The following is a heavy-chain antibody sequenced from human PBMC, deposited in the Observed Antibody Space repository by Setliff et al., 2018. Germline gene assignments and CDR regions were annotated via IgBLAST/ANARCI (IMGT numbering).Heavy chain of an antibody. CDR3: ARGSTGIYDP. CDR2: VHDNGET. V-gene: IGHV4-59*02. J-gene: IGHJ5*02. CDR1: GVSVASHY. D-gene: IGHD1-1*01. Sequence: SETLSLTCTVSGVSVASHYWSWIRQAPGTGLEWIAYVHDNGETNQNPSLKSRVTISVDTSKNQFSLKMTSVTAADTAIYYCARGSTGIYDPWGQGVLVTVSS.